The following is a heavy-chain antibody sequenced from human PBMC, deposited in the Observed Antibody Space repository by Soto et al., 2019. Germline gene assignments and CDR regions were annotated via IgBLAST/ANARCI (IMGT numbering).Heavy chain of an antibody. CDR2: INYSGST. D-gene: IGHD3-16*01. J-gene: IGHJ4*02. Sequence: QVQLQESGPGLVKPSQTLSLTCTVSGGSFSSGSYYWSWIRQHAGKGLEWIAYINYSGSTYYNPSLKSRVTISVDTSKNQLSLKLSSVTAADTAVYYCARDGRWSTQGGAHDYWGQGTLVTVSS. CDR1: GGSFSSGSYY. V-gene: IGHV4-31*03. CDR3: ARDGRWSTQGGAHDY.